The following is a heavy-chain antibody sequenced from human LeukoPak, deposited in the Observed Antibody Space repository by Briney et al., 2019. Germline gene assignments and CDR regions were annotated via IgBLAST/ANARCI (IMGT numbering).Heavy chain of an antibody. CDR1: GYSISSGYY. CDR3: ARGFYYYMDV. V-gene: IGHV4-38-2*02. CDR2: IYHSGST. Sequence: SETLSLTCTVSGYSISSGYYWGWIRQPPGKGLEWIGSIYHSGSTYYNPSLKSRVTISVDTSRNHFSLKLTSVTAADTAVYYCARGFYYYMDVWGKGTTVTIS. J-gene: IGHJ6*03.